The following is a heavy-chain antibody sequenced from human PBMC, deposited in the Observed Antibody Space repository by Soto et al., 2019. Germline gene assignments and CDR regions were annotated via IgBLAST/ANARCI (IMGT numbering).Heavy chain of an antibody. V-gene: IGHV4-59*12. CDR1: GASITSYY. D-gene: IGHD2-8*02. CDR3: ARYLVTGYFDL. Sequence: SETLSLTCTVSGASITSYYWSWIRQPPGKGLEWIGYIYYSGTTDYNPSLKSRVSISVDTSRTQFSLRLTSVTAAVTAIYYCARYLVTGYFDLWGRGTLVTVSS. J-gene: IGHJ2*01. CDR2: IYYSGTT.